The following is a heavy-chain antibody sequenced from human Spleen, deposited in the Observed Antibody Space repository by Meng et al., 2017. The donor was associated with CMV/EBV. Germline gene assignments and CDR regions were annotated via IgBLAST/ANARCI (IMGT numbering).Heavy chain of an antibody. D-gene: IGHD3-22*01. CDR3: ARGTYYYDSSGYYKMDY. V-gene: IGHV1-2*02. CDR1: GYTFTGYY. Sequence: ASVKVSCKASGYTFTGYYMHWVRQAPGQGLEWMGWINPNSGGTNYAQKFQGRVTMTRDRSISTAYMELSRLRSDDTAVYYCARGTYYYDSSGYYKMDYWGQGTLVTVSS. J-gene: IGHJ4*02. CDR2: INPNSGGT.